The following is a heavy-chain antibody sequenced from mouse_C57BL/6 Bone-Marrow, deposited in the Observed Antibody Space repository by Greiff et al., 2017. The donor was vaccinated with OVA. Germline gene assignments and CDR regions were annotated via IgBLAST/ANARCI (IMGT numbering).Heavy chain of an antibody. Sequence: VQLVESGAELVRPGTSVKMSCKASGYTFTNYWIGWAKQRPGHGLEWIGDIYPGGGYTNYNEKFKGKATLTADKSSSTAYMQFSSLTSEDSAIYYCARGGYFDYWGQGTTLTVSS. CDR3: ARGGYFDY. CDR2: IYPGGGYT. CDR1: GYTFTNYW. V-gene: IGHV1-63*01. J-gene: IGHJ2*01.